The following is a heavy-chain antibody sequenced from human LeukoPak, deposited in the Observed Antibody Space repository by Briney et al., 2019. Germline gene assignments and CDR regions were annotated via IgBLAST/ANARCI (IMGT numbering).Heavy chain of an antibody. Sequence: ASVKVSCKASGYTFTSYGISWVRQAPGQGLEWMGWISAYNGHTNYAQKVQGRVTMTTDTSTSTAYMEVRSLRSDDTAVYYCARDLSYYYDSSTIWGQGTPGHRLL. CDR1: GYTFTSYG. D-gene: IGHD3-22*01. J-gene: IGHJ4*02. CDR3: ARDLSYYYDSSTI. CDR2: ISAYNGHT. V-gene: IGHV1-18*01.